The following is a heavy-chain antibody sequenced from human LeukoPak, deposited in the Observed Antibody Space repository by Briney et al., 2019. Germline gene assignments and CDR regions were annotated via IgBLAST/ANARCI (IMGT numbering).Heavy chain of an antibody. V-gene: IGHV3-48*02. CDR1: GFTFSSYS. D-gene: IGHD3-16*01. J-gene: IGHJ4*02. CDR3: ARDQDYALDY. Sequence: GGSLRLSCAASGFTFSSYSMNWVRQAPGKGLEWVSYISTTSGATYYADSVKGRFTISRDNAKNSLYLQMNSLRDEDTAVYYCARDQDYALDYWGREPWSASPQ. CDR2: ISTTSGAT.